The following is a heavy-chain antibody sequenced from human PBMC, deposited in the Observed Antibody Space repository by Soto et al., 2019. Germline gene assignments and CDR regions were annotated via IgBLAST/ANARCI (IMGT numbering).Heavy chain of an antibody. V-gene: IGHV1-69*13. CDR1: GGTFSSYA. CDR3: ARRDFWSAYYYYGMDV. D-gene: IGHD3-3*01. J-gene: IGHJ6*02. CDR2: IIPIFGTA. Sequence: SVKVSCKASGGTFSSYAISWVRQAPGQGLEWMGGIIPIFGTANYAQKFQGRVTITADESTSTAYMELSSLRSEDTAVYYCARRDFWSAYYYYGMDVWGQGTTVTVSS.